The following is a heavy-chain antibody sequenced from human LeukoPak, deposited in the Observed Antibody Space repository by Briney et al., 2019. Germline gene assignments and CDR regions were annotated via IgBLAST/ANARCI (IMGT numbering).Heavy chain of an antibody. D-gene: IGHD4-23*01. J-gene: IGHJ4*02. V-gene: IGHV3-23*01. Sequence: PGGSLRLSCAASGFTFSSYAMSWVRQAPGKGLEWVSAISGSGGSTYYADSVKGRFTISRDNSKNTLYLQMNSLRAEDTAVYYCAKDLSGGNSVSHDYWGQGTLVTVSS. CDR3: AKDLSGGNSVSHDY. CDR2: ISGSGGST. CDR1: GFTFSSYA.